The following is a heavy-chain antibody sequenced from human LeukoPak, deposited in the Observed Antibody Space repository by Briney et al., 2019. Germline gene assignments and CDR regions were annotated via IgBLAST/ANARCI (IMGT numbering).Heavy chain of an antibody. J-gene: IGHJ4*02. CDR1: GFTFSDHY. CDR3: ARLNQIGGTYFFDY. CDR2: TRNKANSYST. Sequence: GGSLRLSCAASGFTFSDHYMDCVRQAPGKGLEWVGRTRNKANSYSTAYAASVRDRFTISRDVSENSLYLQMSSLKTEDTAVYYCARLNQIGGTYFFDYWGQGTLVTVSS. D-gene: IGHD1-14*01. V-gene: IGHV3-72*01.